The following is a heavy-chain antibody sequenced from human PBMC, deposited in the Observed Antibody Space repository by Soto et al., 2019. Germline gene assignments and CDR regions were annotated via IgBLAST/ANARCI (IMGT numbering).Heavy chain of an antibody. CDR1: GGTFSAYA. D-gene: IGHD2-15*01. CDR3: ARHWVVVVLVPWYGMDV. Sequence: GASVKVSCKASGGTFSAYAISWVRQAPGQGLEWMGGILPLSGTTNYTQRFQGRVTISVDTSRNQFSLKLNSVTAADTAVYYCARHWVVVVLVPWYGMDVWGQGTTVTVSS. CDR2: ILPLSGTT. J-gene: IGHJ6*02. V-gene: IGHV1-69*06.